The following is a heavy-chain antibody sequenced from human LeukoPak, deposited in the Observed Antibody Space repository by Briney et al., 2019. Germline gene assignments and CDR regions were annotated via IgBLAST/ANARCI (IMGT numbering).Heavy chain of an antibody. J-gene: IGHJ4*02. V-gene: IGHV1-2*02. CDR3: ARVGFRGSSWYEVPTYYFDY. CDR1: GYTFTGYY. CDR2: INTNSGGT. D-gene: IGHD6-13*01. Sequence: GDSVKVSCKASGYTFTGYYMHWVRQAPGQGLEWMGWINTNSGGTNYAQKFQGRVTMTRDTSISTAYMELSRLRSDDTAVYYCARVGFRGSSWYEVPTYYFDYWGQGTLVTVSS.